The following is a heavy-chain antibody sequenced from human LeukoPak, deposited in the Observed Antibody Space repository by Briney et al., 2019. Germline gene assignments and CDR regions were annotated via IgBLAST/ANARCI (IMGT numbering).Heavy chain of an antibody. CDR3: ARGHYGLGV. CDR2: ITPSGTST. CDR1: GLTFSDFY. Sequence: GGSLRLSCAASGLTFSDFYMSWIGQAPGKGLEWVSYITPSGTSTYYADSVKGRFTISRDNAKNSLDLQMNSLRAEDTAVYYCARGHYGLGVWGQGTTVTVSS. J-gene: IGHJ6*02. V-gene: IGHV3-11*01.